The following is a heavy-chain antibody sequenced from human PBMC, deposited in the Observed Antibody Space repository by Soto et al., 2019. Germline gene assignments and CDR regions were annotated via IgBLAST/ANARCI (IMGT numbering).Heavy chain of an antibody. CDR2: ISVHSGYT. CDR1: GYNCTNYA. J-gene: IGHJ4*02. V-gene: IGHV1-18*04. CDR3: GRYDTILGTNEVDN. Sequence: ASVKVSCKASGYNCTNYAITCVLQSAGQGLQWMGWISVHSGYTYYTQSLRGRLTMTKDTSTTTAYMELRSLTSDDTAVYFCGRYDTILGTNEVDNWGQGTPVTVSS. D-gene: IGHD3-3*01.